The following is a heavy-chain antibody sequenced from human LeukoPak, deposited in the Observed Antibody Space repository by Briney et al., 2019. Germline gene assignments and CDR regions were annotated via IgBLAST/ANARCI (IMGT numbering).Heavy chain of an antibody. CDR3: AKAPVTSCRGAFCYPFDY. V-gene: IGHV3-23*01. CDR2: ISGSGGST. D-gene: IGHD2-15*01. Sequence: GGSLRLSCAASGFTFSSYGMSWVRQAPGKGLEWVSAISGSGGSTYYADSVKGRFTISRDNSKNTLYLQMNSLRAEDTAVYYCAKAPVTSCRGAFCYPFDYWGQGTLVTVSS. CDR1: GFTFSSYG. J-gene: IGHJ4*02.